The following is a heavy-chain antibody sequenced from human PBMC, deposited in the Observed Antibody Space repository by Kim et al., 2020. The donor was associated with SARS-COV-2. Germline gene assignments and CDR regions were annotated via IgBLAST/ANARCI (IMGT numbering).Heavy chain of an antibody. CDR2: IGTAGDT. V-gene: IGHV3-13*04. Sequence: GGSLRLSCAASGFTFSSYDMHWVRQATGKGLEGVSAIGTAGDTYYPGSVKGRFTISRENAKNSLYLQMNSLRAGDTAVYYCARDRGERAFDIWGQGTMVTVSS. J-gene: IGHJ3*02. CDR3: ARDRGERAFDI. CDR1: GFTFSSYD. D-gene: IGHD3-16*01.